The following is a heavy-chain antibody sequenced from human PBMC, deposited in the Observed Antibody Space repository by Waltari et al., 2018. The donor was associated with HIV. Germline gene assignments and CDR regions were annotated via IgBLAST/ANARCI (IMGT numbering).Heavy chain of an antibody. D-gene: IGHD2-8*01. J-gene: IGHJ4*02. CDR1: GGSFSGNY. Sequence: AGLLKPSETPSLTCAVYGGSFSGNYWTWIRQPPGKGLEWIGEINHAGITNYNPSVKSRVTMSVDTSMNQFSLKLTSVTAADTALYYCARRAPMAYFDYWGQGSLVTVSS. CDR2: INHAGIT. V-gene: IGHV4-34*01. CDR3: ARRAPMAYFDY.